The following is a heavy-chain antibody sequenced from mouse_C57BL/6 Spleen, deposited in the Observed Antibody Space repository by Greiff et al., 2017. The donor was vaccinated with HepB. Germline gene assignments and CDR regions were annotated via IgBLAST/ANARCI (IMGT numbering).Heavy chain of an antibody. V-gene: IGHV1-50*01. CDR3: ARVVATDYAMDY. J-gene: IGHJ4*01. Sequence: QVQLQQPGAELVKPGASVKLSCKASGYNLTSYWMQWVKQRPGQGLEWIGEIDPSDSYTNYNQKFKGKATLTVDTSSSTAYMQLSSLTSEDSAVYYCARVVATDYAMDYWGQGTSVTVSS. CDR1: GYNLTSYW. CDR2: IDPSDSYT. D-gene: IGHD1-1*01.